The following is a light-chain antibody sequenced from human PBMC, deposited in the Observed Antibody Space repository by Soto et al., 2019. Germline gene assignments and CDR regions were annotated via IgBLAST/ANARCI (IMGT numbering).Light chain of an antibody. CDR2: DNN. CDR1: SSNIGKNY. J-gene: IGLJ2*01. CDR3: GTWDSSLSAVV. Sequence: QSVLTQPPSVSAAPGQKVTISCSGSSSNIGKNYVSWYQQLPGTAPKLLIYDNNNRPSGIPDRSSGSKSGTSATLGITGLQTGDEADYYCGTWDSSLSAVVFGGGTKLTVL. V-gene: IGLV1-51*01.